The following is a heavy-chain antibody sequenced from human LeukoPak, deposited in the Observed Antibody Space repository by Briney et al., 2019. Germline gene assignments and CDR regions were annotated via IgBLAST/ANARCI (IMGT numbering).Heavy chain of an antibody. CDR1: GFPFSSYG. J-gene: IGHJ6*02. Sequence: GGSLRLSCAASGFPFSSYGMHWVRQAPGKGLEWVAVTLYDGTNKYYADSVKGRFTISRDNSKNTLYLQMNSLRAEDTAVYYCAKGYYDSTSNYYYFGMDVWGQGTAVT. D-gene: IGHD3-22*01. CDR3: AKGYYDSTSNYYYFGMDV. V-gene: IGHV3-30*18. CDR2: TLYDGTNK.